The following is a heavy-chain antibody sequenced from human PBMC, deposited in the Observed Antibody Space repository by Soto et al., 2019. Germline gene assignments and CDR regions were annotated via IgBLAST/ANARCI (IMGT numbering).Heavy chain of an antibody. CDR3: ARVSRIAAADPRGYGMDV. J-gene: IGHJ6*02. Sequence: GGSLRLSCAASGFTFSSYDMHWVRQATGKDLEWVSAIGTAGDTYYPGSVKGRFTISRENAKNSLYLQMNSLRAGDTAVYYCARVSRIAAADPRGYGMDVWGQGTTVTVSS. V-gene: IGHV3-13*01. CDR1: GFTFSSYD. CDR2: IGTAGDT. D-gene: IGHD6-13*01.